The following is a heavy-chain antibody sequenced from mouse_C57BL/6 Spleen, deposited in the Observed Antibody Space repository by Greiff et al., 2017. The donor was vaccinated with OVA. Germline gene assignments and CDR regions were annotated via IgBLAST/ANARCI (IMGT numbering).Heavy chain of an antibody. V-gene: IGHV3-6*01. CDR1: GYSITSGYY. CDR2: ISYDGSN. J-gene: IGHJ2*01. D-gene: IGHD1-1*01. Sequence: VQLKESGPGLVKPSQSLSLTCSVTGYSITSGYYWNWIRQFPGNKLEWMGYISYDGSNNYNPSLKNRISITRDTSKNQFFLKLNSVTTEDTATYYCAIYYYGSSPYFDYWGQGTTLTVSS. CDR3: AIYYYGSSPYFDY.